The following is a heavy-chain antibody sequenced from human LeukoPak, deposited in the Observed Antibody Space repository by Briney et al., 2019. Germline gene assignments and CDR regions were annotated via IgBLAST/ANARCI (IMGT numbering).Heavy chain of an antibody. V-gene: IGHV3-23*01. D-gene: IGHD3-22*01. CDR2: ISGSGGST. CDR3: AKDRWSITMIVEPWLGY. J-gene: IGHJ4*02. Sequence: PGGSLRLSCAASGFTFSSYAMSWVRQAPGKGLEWVSAISGSGGSTYYADSVKGRFTISRDNSKNTLYLQMNSLRAEDTAVYYCAKDRWSITMIVEPWLGYWGQGTLVTVSS. CDR1: GFTFSSYA.